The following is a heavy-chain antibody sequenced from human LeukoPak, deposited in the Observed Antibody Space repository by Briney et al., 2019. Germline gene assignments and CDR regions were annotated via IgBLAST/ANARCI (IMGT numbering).Heavy chain of an antibody. V-gene: IGHV3-11*04. CDR3: AREGYYYGSGSYYNEFRAFDY. D-gene: IGHD3-10*01. J-gene: IGHJ4*02. CDR1: GFTFSDYY. CDR2: ISSSGSTI. Sequence: PGGSLRLSCAASGFTFSDYYMSWIRQAPGKGLEWVAYISSSGSTIHYADSVKGRFTISRDNAKNSLYLQMNSLRAEDTAVYYCAREGYYYGSGSYYNEFRAFDYWGQGTLVTVSS.